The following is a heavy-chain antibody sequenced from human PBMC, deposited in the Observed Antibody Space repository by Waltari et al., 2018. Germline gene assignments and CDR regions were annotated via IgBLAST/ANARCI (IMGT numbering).Heavy chain of an antibody. V-gene: IGHV1-18*01. J-gene: IGHJ4*02. CDR3: ARPYSSGLTYYFDS. CDR2: DNNYNDNT. CDR1: GYPFRSYG. Sequence: QVQLVQSGAEVKKPGASVKVSCKTSGYPFRSYGITWVRRAPGQGLEWMGWDNNYNDNTKYAQKLQDRVTLTTETAATTAYMELRSLTSDDTAVYYCARPYSSGLTYYFDSWGQGTLVTVSS. D-gene: IGHD2-21*01.